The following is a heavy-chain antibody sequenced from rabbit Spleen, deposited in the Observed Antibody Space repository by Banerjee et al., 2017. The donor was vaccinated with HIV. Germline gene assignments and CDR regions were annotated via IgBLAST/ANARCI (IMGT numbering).Heavy chain of an antibody. CDR3: ARDAASSFSSYGMDL. J-gene: IGHJ6*01. Sequence: QEQLVESGGGLVKPGASLTLTCTASGVSFSSNYYMCWVRQAPGKGLEWIACIDAGSSGFTYFASWAKGRFTCSKTSSTTVTLQMTSLTAADTATYFCARDAASSFSSYGMDLWGPGTLVTVS. D-gene: IGHD8-1*01. V-gene: IGHV1S45*01. CDR1: GVSFSSNYY. CDR2: IDAGSSGFT.